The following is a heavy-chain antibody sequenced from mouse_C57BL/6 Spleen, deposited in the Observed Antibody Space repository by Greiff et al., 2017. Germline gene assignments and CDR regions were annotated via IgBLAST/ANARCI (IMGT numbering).Heavy chain of an antibody. J-gene: IGHJ4*01. Sequence: QVHVKQSGTELVKPGASVKLSCKASGYTFTSYWMHWVKQRPGQGLEWIGNINPSNGGTNYNEKFKSKATLTVDKSSSTAYMQLSSLTSEDSAVYYCARSIYYGNPLDYWGQGTSVTVSS. V-gene: IGHV1-53*01. CDR3: ARSIYYGNPLDY. D-gene: IGHD2-1*01. CDR1: GYTFTSYW. CDR2: INPSNGGT.